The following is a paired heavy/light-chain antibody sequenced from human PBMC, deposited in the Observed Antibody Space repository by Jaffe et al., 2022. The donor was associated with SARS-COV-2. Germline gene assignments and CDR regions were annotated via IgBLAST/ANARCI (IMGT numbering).Heavy chain of an antibody. CDR2: INPSAGST. D-gene: IGHD3-10*01. V-gene: IGHV1-46*04. J-gene: IGHJ4*02. CDR3: ARGRVVGGYSGSGSYLLGDY. CDR1: GYTFSSYY. Sequence: QVQLVQSGAEVKKPGASVKVSCKASGYTFSSYYVHWVRQAPGQGLEWMGIINPSAGSTSYAQRLQGRVTMTSDTSTSTVYLDLSSLRSEDTAVYYCARGRVVGGYSGSGSYLLGDYWGQGTLVTVSS.
Light chain of an antibody. Sequence: DIVMTQSPDSLAVSLGERATINCKSSQTVLYNSNNKNYLVWYQQKPGQPPKLLIYWASTRESGVPDRFSGSGSGTDFTLTISSLQAEDVAVYYCQQFYTTPLTFGGGTKVEIK. CDR1: QTVLYNSNNKNY. CDR3: QQFYTTPLT. V-gene: IGKV4-1*01. CDR2: WAS. J-gene: IGKJ4*01.